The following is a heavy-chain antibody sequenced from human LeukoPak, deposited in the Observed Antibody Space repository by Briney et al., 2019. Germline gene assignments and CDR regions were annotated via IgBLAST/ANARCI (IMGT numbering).Heavy chain of an antibody. Sequence: SVKVSCKASGGTFSSYTISWVRQAPGQGLEWMGRIIPILGIANYAQKFQGRVTITADKSTSTAYMELSSLRSEDTAVHYCARDSSGWYGNWFDPWGQGTLVTVSS. CDR3: ARDSSGWYGNWFDP. J-gene: IGHJ5*02. V-gene: IGHV1-69*04. CDR2: IIPILGIA. D-gene: IGHD6-19*01. CDR1: GGTFSSYT.